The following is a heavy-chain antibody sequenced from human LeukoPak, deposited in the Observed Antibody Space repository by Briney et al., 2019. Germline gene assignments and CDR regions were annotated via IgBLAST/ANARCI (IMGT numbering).Heavy chain of an antibody. CDR3: AREMATIYAFDY. Sequence: SETLSLTCTVSGGSIGSGDYYWSWIRQPPGKGLEWIGYIYYSGSTNYNPSLKSRVTISVDTSKNQFSLKLSSVTAADTAVYYCAREMATIYAFDYWGQGTLVTVSS. V-gene: IGHV4-61*08. J-gene: IGHJ4*02. CDR2: IYYSGST. CDR1: GGSIGSGDYY. D-gene: IGHD5-24*01.